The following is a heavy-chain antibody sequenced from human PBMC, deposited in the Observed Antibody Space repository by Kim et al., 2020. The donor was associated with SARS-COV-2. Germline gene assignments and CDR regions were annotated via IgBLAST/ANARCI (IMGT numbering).Heavy chain of an antibody. D-gene: IGHD5-12*01. J-gene: IGHJ4*02. CDR2: TYYRSKWYN. CDR3: AREREGAGYTVLWLQYDY. CDR1: GDSVSSNSAA. V-gene: IGHV6-1*01. Sequence: SQTLSLTCAISGDSVSSNSAAWNWIRQSPSRGLEWLGRTYYRSKWYNDYAVSVKSRITINPDTSKNQFSLQLNSVTPEDTAVYYCAREREGAGYTVLWLQYDYWGQGTLVTVSS.